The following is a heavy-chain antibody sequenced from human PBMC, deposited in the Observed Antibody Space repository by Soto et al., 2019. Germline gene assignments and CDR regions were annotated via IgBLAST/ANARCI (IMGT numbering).Heavy chain of an antibody. CDR2: INSDGSGT. Sequence: EVQLLESGGGLIQPGGSLRLSCRASGFTFSGHWMNWVRQAPGKGLVWVSGINSDGSGTRYADSVKGRFTISRDNAKNTLYLQMNSLRDEDTAVYYCARGRYYSMDVWGQGTTVAVSS. J-gene: IGHJ6*02. V-gene: IGHV3-74*02. CDR3: ARGRYYSMDV. CDR1: GFTFSGHW.